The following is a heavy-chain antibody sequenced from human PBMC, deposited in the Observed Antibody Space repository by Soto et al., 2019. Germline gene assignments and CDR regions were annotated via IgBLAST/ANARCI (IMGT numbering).Heavy chain of an antibody. CDR2: ISSSGSFK. J-gene: IGHJ4*02. CDR3: ARDPPTGTTLEWADS. CDR1: GFSFSSDS. Sequence: EVQLVESGGGLVKPGGSLRLSCAASGFSFSSDSMGWVRQAPGKGLEWVSSISSSGSFKNYADSVKGRFTISRDNAKNSLYQLLSGLKEEDTAVYYCARDPPTGTTLEWADSWGQGTLVTVSS. V-gene: IGHV3-21*01. D-gene: IGHD1-7*01.